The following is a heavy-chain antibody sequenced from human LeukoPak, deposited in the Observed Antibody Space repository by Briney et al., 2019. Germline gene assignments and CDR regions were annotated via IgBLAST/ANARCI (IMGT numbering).Heavy chain of an antibody. CDR1: GYGFNSYG. CDR3: ARVHGDYPAGMDV. V-gene: IGHV1-18*01. D-gene: IGHD4-17*01. CDR2: TSAYNGIT. Sequence: GASAKVSCKTSGYGFNSYGISWVRQAPGQGLEWLGWTSAYNGITTYAQSLQGRVTITTDTFTTTVFMELRSLTSDDTAVYFCARVHGDYPAGMDVWGKGTTVIVS. J-gene: IGHJ6*03.